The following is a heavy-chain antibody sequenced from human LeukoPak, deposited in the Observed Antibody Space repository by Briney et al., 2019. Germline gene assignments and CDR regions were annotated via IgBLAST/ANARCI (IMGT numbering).Heavy chain of an antibody. CDR3: ARDGVLLWFGEFTACNWFDP. J-gene: IGHJ5*02. V-gene: IGHV1-2*02. CDR1: GYTFTGYY. D-gene: IGHD3-10*01. Sequence: ASVQVSCKASGYTFTGYYMHWVRQAPGHGLEWMGWINPKRGGTHYAQKFQGRVTMTRDTSISTAYMELSGLRSDDTAVYYCARDGVLLWFGEFTACNWFDPWGQGTLVTVSS. CDR2: INPKRGGT.